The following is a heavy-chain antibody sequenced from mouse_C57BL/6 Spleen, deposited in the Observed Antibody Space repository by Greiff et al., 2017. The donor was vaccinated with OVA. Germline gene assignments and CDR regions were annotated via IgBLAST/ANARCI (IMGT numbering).Heavy chain of an antibody. CDR2: IRNKANGYTT. J-gene: IGHJ3*01. CDR1: GFTFTDYY. CDR3: ARRGSNYRGFAY. D-gene: IGHD2-5*01. Sequence: EVMLVESGGGLVQPGGSLSLSCAASGFTFTDYYMSWVRQPPGKALEWLGFIRNKANGYTTEYSASVKGRFTISRDNSQSILYLQMNALRAEDSATYYCARRGSNYRGFAYWGQGTLVTVSA. V-gene: IGHV7-3*01.